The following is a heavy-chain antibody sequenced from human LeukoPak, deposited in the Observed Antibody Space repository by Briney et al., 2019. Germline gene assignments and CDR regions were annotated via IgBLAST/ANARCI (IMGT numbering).Heavy chain of an antibody. D-gene: IGHD2-2*01. Sequence: KSSETLSLTCSVSGGSLITTDYSWDWIRQAPGKGLEWIGGHFYSGNTHYNPSLKGRLTISADTSNNYFSLQLTSVTAADTAVYYCARRYCSTTSCYRNNWFDPWGQGTLVTVSS. V-gene: IGHV4-39*01. J-gene: IGHJ5*02. CDR2: HFYSGNT. CDR3: ARRYCSTTSCYRNNWFDP. CDR1: GGSLITTDYS.